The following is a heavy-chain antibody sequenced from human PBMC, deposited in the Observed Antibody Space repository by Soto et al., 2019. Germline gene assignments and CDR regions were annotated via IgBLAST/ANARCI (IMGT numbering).Heavy chain of an antibody. CDR3: SRHTSGPATDAFDI. D-gene: IGHD2-8*02. Sequence: GGSLRLSCAASGFTLSGSAMHWVRQASGKGLEWVGHIRSKANTYATAYAASVKGRFTISRDDSKDTAYLQMNSLKTEDTAVYYCSRHTSGPATDAFDIWGQGTMVTVSS. CDR1: GFTLSGSA. CDR2: IRSKANTYAT. J-gene: IGHJ3*02. V-gene: IGHV3-73*01.